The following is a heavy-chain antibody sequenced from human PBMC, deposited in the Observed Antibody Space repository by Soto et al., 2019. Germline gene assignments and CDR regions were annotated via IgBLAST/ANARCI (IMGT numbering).Heavy chain of an antibody. CDR3: ARGGDIAARPEVDYYDGVDV. V-gene: IGHV3-30*04. CDR2: RSFDGRNK. D-gene: IGHD6-6*01. J-gene: IGHJ6*02. Sequence: QVQLVESGGGVVQPGRSLRVSCAASGFTFRNYAMHWVRQAPGKGLEWVAVRSFDGRNKYYADSVKGRFTISRDNSKNTLYLQRNSLRGEDTAVYYCARGGDIAARPEVDYYDGVDVWGQGTAVTVS. CDR1: GFTFRNYA.